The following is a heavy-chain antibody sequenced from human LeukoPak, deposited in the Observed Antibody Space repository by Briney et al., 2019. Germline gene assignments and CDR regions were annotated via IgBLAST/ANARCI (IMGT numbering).Heavy chain of an antibody. CDR2: ISCDGSNK. CDR3: ARGGSYYDILDNWFDP. Sequence: GGSLRLSCAASGFTFSSYAMHWVRQAPGKGLEWVAVISCDGSNKYYADSAKGRFTISRDNSKNTLYLQMNSLRAEDTAVYYCARGGSYYDILDNWFDPWGQGTLVTVSS. CDR1: GFTFSSYA. D-gene: IGHD3-9*01. V-gene: IGHV3-30-3*01. J-gene: IGHJ5*02.